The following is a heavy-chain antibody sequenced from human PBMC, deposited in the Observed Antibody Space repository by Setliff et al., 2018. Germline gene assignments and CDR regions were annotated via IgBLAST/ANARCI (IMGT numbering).Heavy chain of an antibody. V-gene: IGHV1-46*01. CDR3: VRRVHSSSSGYYHYYMDV. Sequence: ASVKVSCKASGYTFTSHYTHWVRQAPGLGLEWMGTINPSSGRTSYAQKFQGRVTMTRDTSTSTVYMDMSSLRSDDTAVYYCVRRVHSSSSGYYHYYMDVWGKGTTVTVSS. J-gene: IGHJ6*03. CDR2: INPSSGRT. CDR1: GYTFTSHY. D-gene: IGHD6-6*01.